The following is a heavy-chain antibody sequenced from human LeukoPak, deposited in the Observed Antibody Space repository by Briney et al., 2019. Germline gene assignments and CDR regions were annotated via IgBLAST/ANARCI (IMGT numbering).Heavy chain of an antibody. V-gene: IGHV4-31*03. CDR3: ASKSGSLDDAFDI. J-gene: IGHJ3*02. CDR1: GGSISSGGYY. Sequence: KPSETLSLTCTVSGGSISSGGYYWSWIRQHPGKGLEWIGYIYYSGSTYYNPSLKSRVTISVDTSKNQFSLKLSSVSAADTAVYYCASKSGSLDDAFDIWGQGTMVTVSS. CDR2: IYYSGST. D-gene: IGHD5-12*01.